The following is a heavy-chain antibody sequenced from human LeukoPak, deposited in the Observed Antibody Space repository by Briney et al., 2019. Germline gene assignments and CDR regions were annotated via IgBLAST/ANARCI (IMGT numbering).Heavy chain of an antibody. J-gene: IGHJ2*01. D-gene: IGHD4-17*01. Sequence: PGGSLRLSCAASGFTFSDYYMSWIRQAPGKGLEWVSYISSSGSTIYYADSVKGRFTISRDNAKNSLYLRMNSLRAEDTAVYYCASRRTYGDYFSPSYWYFDLWGRGTLVTVSS. CDR2: ISSSGSTI. V-gene: IGHV3-11*04. CDR3: ASRRTYGDYFSPSYWYFDL. CDR1: GFTFSDYY.